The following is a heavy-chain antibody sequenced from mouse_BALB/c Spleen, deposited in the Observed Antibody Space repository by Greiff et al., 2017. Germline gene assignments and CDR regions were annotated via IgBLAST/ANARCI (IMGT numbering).Heavy chain of an antibody. D-gene: IGHD2-14*01. V-gene: IGHV1-54*03. CDR3: TRWVYRYAMDY. CDR2: INPGSGGT. Sequence: SGAELVRPGTSVKVSCKASGYAFTNYLIEWVKQRPGQGLEWIGVINPGSGGTNYNEKFKGKATLTADKSSSTAYMQLSSLTSDDSAVYYCTRWVYRYAMDYWGQGTSVTVSS. J-gene: IGHJ4*01. CDR1: GYAFTNYL.